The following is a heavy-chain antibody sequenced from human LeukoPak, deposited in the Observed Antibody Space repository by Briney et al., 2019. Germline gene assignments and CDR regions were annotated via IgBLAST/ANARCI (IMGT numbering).Heavy chain of an antibody. J-gene: IGHJ3*02. CDR2: IIPIFGTA. CDR3: ARSGSYGRAFDI. V-gene: IGHV1-69*06. D-gene: IGHD1-26*01. Sequence: SVKVSCKASGGTFSSYAISWVRQAPGQGLEWMGGIIPIFGTANYAQKFQGRVTITADKSTSTAYMELSSLRSEDTAVYYCARSGSYGRAFDIWGQGTMVTVSS. CDR1: GGTFSSYA.